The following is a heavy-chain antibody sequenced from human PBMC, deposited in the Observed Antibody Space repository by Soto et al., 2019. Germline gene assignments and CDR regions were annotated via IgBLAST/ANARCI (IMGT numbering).Heavy chain of an antibody. Sequence: ETLSLTCSVSGGSISSGIYYWGWIRQAPGKGLEWVSAISGSGGSTYYADSVKGRFTISRDNSKNTLYLQMNSLRAEDTAVYYCAKALRLYCTNGVCYLDYWGQGTLVTV. D-gene: IGHD2-8*01. J-gene: IGHJ4*02. V-gene: IGHV3-23*01. CDR1: GGSISSGIYY. CDR3: AKALRLYCTNGVCYLDY. CDR2: ISGSGGST.